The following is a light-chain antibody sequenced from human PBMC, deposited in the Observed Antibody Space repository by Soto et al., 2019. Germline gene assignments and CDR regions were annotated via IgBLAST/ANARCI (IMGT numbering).Light chain of an antibody. Sequence: QSALTLPASVSGSPGQSITISCIGTSSDVGGYNYVSWYQQHPGKAPKLMIYDVSNRPSGVSNRFSGSKSGNTASLTISGLQAEDEADYYCSSYSSSSTLVFGGGTKLTVL. J-gene: IGLJ2*01. CDR1: SSDVGGYNY. CDR3: SSYSSSSTLV. V-gene: IGLV2-14*01. CDR2: DVS.